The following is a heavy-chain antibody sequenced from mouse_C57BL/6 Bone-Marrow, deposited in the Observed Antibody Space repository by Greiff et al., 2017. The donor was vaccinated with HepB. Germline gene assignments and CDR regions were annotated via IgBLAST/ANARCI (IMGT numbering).Heavy chain of an antibody. V-gene: IGHV1-19*01. CDR2: INPYNGGT. J-gene: IGHJ3*01. CDR1: GYTFTDYY. D-gene: IGHD1-1*01. CDR3: ARDYGSRAWFAY. Sequence: DVQLQESGPVLVKPGASVKMSCKASGYTFTDYYMNWVKQSHGKSLEWIGVINPYNGGTSYNQKFKGKATLTVDKSSSTAYMELNSLTSEDSAVYYCARDYGSRAWFAYWGQGTLVTASA.